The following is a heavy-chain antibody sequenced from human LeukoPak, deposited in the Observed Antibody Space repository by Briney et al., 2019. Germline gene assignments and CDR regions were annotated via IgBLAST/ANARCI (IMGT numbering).Heavy chain of an antibody. CDR2: ISSSGNTI. Sequence: PGGSLRLSCAASGFTFSDYYMSWIRQAPGKGLEWFSYISSSGNTIYYADSVKGRVTISRDNAKNSLYLQMNNLRAEDTAVFYCARVAAPKTTTIMHPWEYYSMDVWGKGTTVTVSS. J-gene: IGHJ6*03. D-gene: IGHD1-1*01. CDR3: ARVAAPKTTTIMHPWEYYSMDV. CDR1: GFTFSDYY. V-gene: IGHV3-11*01.